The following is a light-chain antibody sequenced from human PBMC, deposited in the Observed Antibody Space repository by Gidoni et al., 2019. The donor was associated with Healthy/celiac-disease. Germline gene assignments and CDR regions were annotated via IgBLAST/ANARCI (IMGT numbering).Light chain of an antibody. CDR3: SSYTSSSTLGVV. CDR2: DVI. V-gene: IGLV2-14*01. J-gene: IGLJ2*01. Sequence: QSALTQPASVSGSPGQSITISFTGTSSDVGGYNYVSWYQQHPGKAPKLMIYDVINRPSGGSNRFSGSKSGNTASLTISGLQAEDEADYYCSSYTSSSTLGVVFGGGTKLTVL. CDR1: SSDVGGYNY.